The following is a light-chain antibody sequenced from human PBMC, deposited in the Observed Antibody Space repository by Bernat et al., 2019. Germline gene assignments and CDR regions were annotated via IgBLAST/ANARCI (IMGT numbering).Light chain of an antibody. CDR1: SSDVGGYNS. CDR2: EVN. CDR3: ASYAGNNNYV. J-gene: IGLJ1*01. V-gene: IGLV2-8*01. Sequence: QSALTQPPSASGSPGQSVTISCTGTSSDVGGYNSVSWCQQHPGKAPKLVIYEVNKRPSGVPDRFSGSKSGSTASLTVSGLQAEDEADYYCASYAGNNNYVFGTGTKGTVL.